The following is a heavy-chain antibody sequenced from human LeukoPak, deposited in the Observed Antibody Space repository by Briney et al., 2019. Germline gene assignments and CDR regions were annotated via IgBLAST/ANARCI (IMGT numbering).Heavy chain of an antibody. CDR3: AAGPVYDYFEF. V-gene: IGHV1-2*02. D-gene: IGHD3-22*01. J-gene: IGHJ4*02. CDR1: EYSFTDYY. CDR2: TNPNSGGT. Sequence: ASVKVSCKASEYSFTDYYIHWVRQAPGQGLELMGWTNPNSGGTNSAQKFQVRITLTRDTSISTAYMELSRLGSDDTAVYYCAAGPVYDYFEFWGQGTLVTVSS.